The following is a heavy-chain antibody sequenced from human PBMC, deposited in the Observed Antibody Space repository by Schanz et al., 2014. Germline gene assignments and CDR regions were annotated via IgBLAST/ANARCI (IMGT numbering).Heavy chain of an antibody. Sequence: QVQLVQSGAEVKNPGASVKVSCKASGYTFTSYDITWVRQAPGQGLEWMGWISAYNGNTNYAQKLQGRVTMTTDTSTSTAYMELRSLRSDDTAVYCCARGGLYCSSTSCQFDYWGQGTLVTVSS. J-gene: IGHJ4*02. CDR3: ARGGLYCSSTSCQFDY. D-gene: IGHD2-2*01. CDR1: GYTFTSYD. CDR2: ISAYNGNT. V-gene: IGHV1-18*04.